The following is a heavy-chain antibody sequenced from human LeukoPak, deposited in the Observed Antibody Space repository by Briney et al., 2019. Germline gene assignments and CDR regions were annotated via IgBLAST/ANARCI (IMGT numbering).Heavy chain of an antibody. D-gene: IGHD6-6*01. CDR1: GFTFSSYA. V-gene: IGHV3-30*04. J-gene: IGHJ4*02. CDR2: ISYDGSNK. Sequence: PGGSLRLSCAASGFTFSSYAMHWVRQAPGKGLEWVAVISYDGSNKYYADSVKGRFTISRDNSKNTLYLQMNSLRAEDTAVYYCARVSIKYSSSYYFDYWGQGTLVTVSS. CDR3: ARVSIKYSSSYYFDY.